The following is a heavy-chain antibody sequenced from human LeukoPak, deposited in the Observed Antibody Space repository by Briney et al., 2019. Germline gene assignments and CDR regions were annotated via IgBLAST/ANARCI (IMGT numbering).Heavy chain of an antibody. CDR2: IYYSGST. J-gene: IGHJ5*02. Sequence: SETLSLTCTVSGGSISSYYWSWIRQPPGKGLEWIGYIYYSGSTNYNPSLKSRVTISVDTSKNQFSLKLSSVTAADTAVYYCARAVVIGWFDPWGQRTLVTVSS. V-gene: IGHV4-59*01. CDR3: ARAVVIGWFDP. D-gene: IGHD3-10*01. CDR1: GGSISSYY.